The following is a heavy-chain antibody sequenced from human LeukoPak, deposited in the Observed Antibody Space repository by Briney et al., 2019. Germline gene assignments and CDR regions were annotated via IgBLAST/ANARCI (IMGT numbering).Heavy chain of an antibody. Sequence: SVKVSCKASGGTFSSYAISWVRQAPGQGLEWMGGIIPIFGTANYAQKFQGRVTITADESTSTAYMELSSLRFEDTAVYYCARGRYYYDSSGYYYPPAHWGQGTLVTVSS. CDR2: IIPIFGTA. CDR3: ARGRYYYDSSGYYYPPAH. V-gene: IGHV1-69*13. D-gene: IGHD3-22*01. J-gene: IGHJ4*02. CDR1: GGTFSSYA.